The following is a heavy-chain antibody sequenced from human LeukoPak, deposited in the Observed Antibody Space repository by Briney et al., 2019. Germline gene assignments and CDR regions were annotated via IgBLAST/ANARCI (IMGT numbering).Heavy chain of an antibody. V-gene: IGHV4-34*01. CDR3: ARGRRRDGYPPRSACFGAFDI. D-gene: IGHD5-24*01. CDR2: INHSGST. CDR1: GGSFSGYY. Sequence: PSETLSLTCAVYGGSFSGYYWSWIRQPPGKGLEWIGEINHSGSTNYNPSLKSRVTISVDTSKNQFSLKLSSVTAADTAVYYCARGRRRDGYPPRSACFGAFDIWGQGTMVTVSS. J-gene: IGHJ3*02.